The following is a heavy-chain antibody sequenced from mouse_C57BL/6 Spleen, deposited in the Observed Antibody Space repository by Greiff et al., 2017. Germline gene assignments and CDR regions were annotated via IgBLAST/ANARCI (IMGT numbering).Heavy chain of an antibody. J-gene: IGHJ1*03. CDR1: GFTFSSYT. CDR3: ARQGITDWYLDV. Sequence: EVKLMESGGGLVQPGGSLKLSCAASGFTFSSYTMSWVRQTPEKRLEWVATISGGGGNTYYPDSVKGRVTISRDNDKNTLYLQMSSLRSEDAALYCCARQGITDWYLDVWGTGTKVTVSS. V-gene: IGHV5-9*01. D-gene: IGHD2-4*01. CDR2: ISGGGGNT.